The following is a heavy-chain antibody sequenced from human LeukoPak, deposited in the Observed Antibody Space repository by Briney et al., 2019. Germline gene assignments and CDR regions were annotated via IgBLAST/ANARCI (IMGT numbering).Heavy chain of an antibody. V-gene: IGHV3-23*01. CDR3: AKGYDYVWGSYRYMDY. Sequence: GGSLRLSCAASGFTFSSYAMSWVRQAPGKGLEWVSAISGSGGSTYYADSVKGRFTISRDNSKNTLYLQMNSLRADDTAVYSCAKGYDYVWGSYRYMDYWGQGTLVTVSS. CDR2: ISGSGGST. D-gene: IGHD3-16*02. J-gene: IGHJ4*02. CDR1: GFTFSSYA.